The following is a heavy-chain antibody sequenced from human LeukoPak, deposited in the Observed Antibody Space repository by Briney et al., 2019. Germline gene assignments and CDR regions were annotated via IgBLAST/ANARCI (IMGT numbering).Heavy chain of an antibody. CDR3: AKATEWLVPNWFDP. CDR1: GFPFHCYA. CDR2: ISGSGGST. V-gene: IGHV3-23*01. J-gene: IGHJ5*02. D-gene: IGHD6-19*01. Sequence: PGASLSLFCAASGFPFHCYAMSWVRPAPRKGVGGVSAISGSGGSTSYADSVKGRITISRDNSKNTLYLQMNSLRAEDTAVYYCAKATEWLVPNWFDPWGQGTLVTVSS.